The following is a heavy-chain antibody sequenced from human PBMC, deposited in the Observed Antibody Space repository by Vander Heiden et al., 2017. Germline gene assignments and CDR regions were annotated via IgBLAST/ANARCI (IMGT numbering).Heavy chain of an antibody. J-gene: IGHJ4*02. V-gene: IGHV3-9*01. CDR2: SSWNSGRI. CDR3: ARAED. CDR1: GFNFDDYA. Sequence: EVQLLESGGGLIQPGRSLRLSCAASGFNFDDYAMHWVRQVPGKGLEWVSGSSWNSGRIVYADSVKGRFTISRDNAKNCLYLQMNSLRIEDTALYYCARAEDWGQGTLVTVSS.